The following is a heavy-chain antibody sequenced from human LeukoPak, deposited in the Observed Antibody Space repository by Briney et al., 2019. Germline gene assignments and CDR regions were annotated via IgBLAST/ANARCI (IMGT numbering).Heavy chain of an antibody. D-gene: IGHD4-23*01. CDR2: IYYSGST. J-gene: IGHJ3*02. V-gene: IGHV4-59*12. CDR1: GGSISTYY. Sequence: PSETLSLTCTVSGGSISTYYWSWVRQPPGKGLEWIGSIYYSGSTYYNPSLKSRVTISVDTSKNQFSLKLSSVTAADTAVYYCGRGWTVVKDAFDIWGQGTMVTVSS. CDR3: GRGWTVVKDAFDI.